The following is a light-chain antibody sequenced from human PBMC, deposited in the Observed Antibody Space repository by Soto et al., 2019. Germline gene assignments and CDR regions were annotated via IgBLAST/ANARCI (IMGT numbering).Light chain of an antibody. CDR2: GVN. V-gene: IGLV2-14*01. CDR3: ASYTSTTTLVV. Sequence: QSVLTQPASVSGSPGQSITISCTGTSSDIGRYNYVSWYQQHPVKAPRLVISGVNKRPSGISNRFSGSKSGNTASLNISGLQADDDAIYYCASYTSTTTLVVFGXGXKLTVL. CDR1: SSDIGRYNY. J-gene: IGLJ2*01.